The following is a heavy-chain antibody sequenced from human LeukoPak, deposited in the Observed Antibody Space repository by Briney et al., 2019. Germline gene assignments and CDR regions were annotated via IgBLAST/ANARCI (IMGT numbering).Heavy chain of an antibody. D-gene: IGHD4-23*01. V-gene: IGHV4-31*11. CDR1: GGSISSGGYS. J-gene: IGHJ4*02. CDR2: IYYSGST. Sequence: SETLSLTCAVSGGSISSGGYSWSWIRQHPGKGLEWIGYIYYSGSTYYNPSLKSRVTISVDTSKNQFSLKLSSVTAADTAVYYCARNSNPKYSVTTFDYWGQGTLVTVSS. CDR3: ARNSNPKYSVTTFDY.